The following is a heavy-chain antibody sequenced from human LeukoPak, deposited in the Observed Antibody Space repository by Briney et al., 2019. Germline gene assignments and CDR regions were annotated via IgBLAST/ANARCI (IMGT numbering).Heavy chain of an antibody. V-gene: IGHV4-4*07. D-gene: IGHD6-19*01. CDR2: IYTSGST. CDR1: GGSISSYY. Sequence: SETLSLTCTVSGGSISSYYWSWTRQPAGKGLEWIGRIYTSGSTNYNPSLKSRVTMSVDTSKNQFSLKLSSVTAADTAVYYCARGYSSWDTEYFQHWGQGTLVTVSS. J-gene: IGHJ1*01. CDR3: ARGYSSWDTEYFQH.